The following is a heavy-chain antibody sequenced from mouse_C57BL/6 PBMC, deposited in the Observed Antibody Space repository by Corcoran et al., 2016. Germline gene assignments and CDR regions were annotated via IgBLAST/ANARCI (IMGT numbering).Heavy chain of an antibody. CDR3: ARTRYGSSDEAMDY. V-gene: IGHV1-75*01. D-gene: IGHD1-1*01. CDR2: SFPGSGST. CDR1: GYAFTDYY. Sequence: QVQLQQSGPELVKPGASVKISCKASGYAFTDYYIHWVKQRPGQGLEWIGWSFPGSGSTYYNEKFKGKATLTVDKPSSTAYMLLSSLTSEDSAVYFCARTRYGSSDEAMDYWGQGTSVTVSS. J-gene: IGHJ4*01.